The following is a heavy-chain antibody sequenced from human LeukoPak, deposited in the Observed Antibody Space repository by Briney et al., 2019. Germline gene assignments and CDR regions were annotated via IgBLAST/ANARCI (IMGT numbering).Heavy chain of an antibody. CDR1: GASVTDYY. Sequence: PSETLSLTCTVSGASVTDYYWSWVRQSPGKGLEWVSYIHHSGNSNYNPSLRSRVTTSLDTSKNQFSLNLISVTAADTAVYYCTRGHWGLQSWSQGTLVTVSS. CDR2: IHHSGNS. CDR3: TRGHWGLQS. V-gene: IGHV4-59*02. J-gene: IGHJ5*02. D-gene: IGHD7-27*01.